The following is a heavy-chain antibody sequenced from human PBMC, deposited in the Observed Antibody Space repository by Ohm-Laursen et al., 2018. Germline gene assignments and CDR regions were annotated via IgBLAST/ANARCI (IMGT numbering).Heavy chain of an antibody. CDR1: GFPFSSYG. CDR2: ISHDGSNK. J-gene: IGHJ4*02. CDR3: ARGGQQQVEDY. V-gene: IGHV3-30*03. D-gene: IGHD6-13*01. Sequence: SLRLSCAASGFPFSSYGMHWVRRAPSKGLEWVAVISHDGSNKYYADFVKGRFTISRDNSKNTLYLQMNSLRGDDTAVYYCARGGQQQVEDYWGQGTLVTVSS.